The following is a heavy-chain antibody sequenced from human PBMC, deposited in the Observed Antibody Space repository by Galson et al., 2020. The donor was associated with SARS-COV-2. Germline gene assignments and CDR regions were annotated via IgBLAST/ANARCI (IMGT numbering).Heavy chain of an antibody. V-gene: IGHV2-5*02. D-gene: IGHD1-1*01. J-gene: IGHJ4*02. CDR1: VFSLSTRGVG. CDR3: ADSWKGDPLDY. Sequence: SGPTLVQPTQTLTLTYTFSVFSLSTRGVGVGWIRQPPGKALEWLALIYWDDEKRYSPSLKSRLTTTKDTSKNQAVLTMTNMDPVDTATYYCADSWKGDPLDYWGQGTLVTVSS. CDR2: IYWDDEK.